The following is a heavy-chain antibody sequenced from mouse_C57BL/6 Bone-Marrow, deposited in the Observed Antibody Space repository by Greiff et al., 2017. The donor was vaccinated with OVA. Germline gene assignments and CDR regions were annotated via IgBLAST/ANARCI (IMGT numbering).Heavy chain of an antibody. CDR2: IYPGGGYT. D-gene: IGHD2-5*01. CDR1: GYTFTNYW. CDR3: VYSNYEVDY. Sequence: QVQLKESGAELVRPGTSVKMSCKASGYTFTNYWIGWAKPRPGHGLEWIGDIYPGGGYTNYNEKFKGKATLTADKSSSTAYMQFSSLTSEDSAIYYCVYSNYEVDYWGQGTTLTVSS. V-gene: IGHV1-63*01. J-gene: IGHJ2*01.